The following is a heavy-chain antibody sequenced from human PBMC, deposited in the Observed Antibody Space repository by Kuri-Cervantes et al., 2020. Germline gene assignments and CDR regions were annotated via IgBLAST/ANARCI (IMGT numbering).Heavy chain of an antibody. V-gene: IGHV3-13*01. CDR3: ARAGYSSSWKSGYNWFDP. Sequence: GGSLRLSCAASGFTFSSYDMHWVRQATGKGLEWVSAIGTAGDTYYPGSVKGRFTISRDNAKNSLYLQMNSPRAEDTAVYYCARAGYSSSWKSGYNWFDPWGQGTLVTVSS. CDR1: GFTFSSYD. J-gene: IGHJ5*02. D-gene: IGHD6-13*01. CDR2: IGTAGDT.